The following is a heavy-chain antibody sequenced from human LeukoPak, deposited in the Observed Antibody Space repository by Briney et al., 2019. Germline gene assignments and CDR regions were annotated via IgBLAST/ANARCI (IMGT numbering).Heavy chain of an antibody. V-gene: IGHV3-23*01. J-gene: IGHJ3*02. CDR2: STGTGYST. CDR3: AKGVRMGVTSAFDI. D-gene: IGHD1-26*01. CDR1: AFTFSNYA. Sequence: PGGSLRLSCAASAFTFSNYAMSWVRQAPGKGLEWVSGSTGTGYSTYYADSVKGRFTISRDNSKNTLYLQMNSLRAEDTAVYYCAKGVRMGVTSAFDIWGQGTMVTVSS.